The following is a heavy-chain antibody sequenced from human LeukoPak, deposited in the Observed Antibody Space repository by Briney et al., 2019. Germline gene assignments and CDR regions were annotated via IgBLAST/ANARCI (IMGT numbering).Heavy chain of an antibody. CDR1: GFTFSSYG. CDR2: ISGSGGST. CDR3: AKEGYSYGDY. J-gene: IGHJ4*02. D-gene: IGHD5-18*01. V-gene: IGHV3-23*01. Sequence: PGGSLRLSCAASGFTFSSYGMSWVRQAPGKGLEWVSGISGSGGSTYYADSVKGRFTISRDNSKNTLYLQMTSLRAEDTAVYHCAKEGYSYGDYWGQGTLVTVSS.